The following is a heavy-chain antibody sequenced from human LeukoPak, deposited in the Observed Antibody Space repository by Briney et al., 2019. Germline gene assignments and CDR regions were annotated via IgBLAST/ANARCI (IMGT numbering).Heavy chain of an antibody. CDR1: GFAVSSNY. CDR2: FYSGGST. Sequence: PGGSLRLSCAASGFAVSSNYMNWVRQAPGKGLEWLSVFYSGGSTDYADSVKGRFTMSRDNSKNTLYLQMNSLRAEDTAVYYCARAQRPFRVADAFDIWGQGTMVTVSS. D-gene: IGHD6-25*01. CDR3: ARAQRPFRVADAFDI. J-gene: IGHJ3*02. V-gene: IGHV3-66*01.